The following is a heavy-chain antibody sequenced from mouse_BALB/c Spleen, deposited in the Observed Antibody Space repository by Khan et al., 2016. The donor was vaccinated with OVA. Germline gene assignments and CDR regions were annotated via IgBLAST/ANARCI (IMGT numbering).Heavy chain of an antibody. V-gene: IGHV1S137*01. CDR1: GYTFTDYV. Sequence: QVELQQSGPEVVRPGVSVKLSCKGSGYTFTDYVMHWVQQSQEKSLEWIGFISSYNGNINYNKKLKGKATITEDKPTRTAYMELARLTSEDSAIYYCGRGGNCFDYWGQGTTLTVSS. J-gene: IGHJ2*01. CDR3: GRGGNCFDY. CDR2: ISSYNGNI.